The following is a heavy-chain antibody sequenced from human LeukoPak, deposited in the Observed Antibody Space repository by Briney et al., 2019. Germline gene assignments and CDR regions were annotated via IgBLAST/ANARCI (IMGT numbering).Heavy chain of an antibody. CDR1: GGSVSSGSYY. D-gene: IGHD3-10*01. J-gene: IGHJ4*02. CDR2: IYYSGST. Sequence: PSETLSLTCTVSGGSVSSGSYYWSWIRQPPGKGLEWIGYIYYSGSTNYNPSLKSRVTISVDTSKNQFSLKLSSVTAADTAVYYCASTYYCGSGSWYYFDYWGQGTLVTVSS. V-gene: IGHV4-61*01. CDR3: ASTYYCGSGSWYYFDY.